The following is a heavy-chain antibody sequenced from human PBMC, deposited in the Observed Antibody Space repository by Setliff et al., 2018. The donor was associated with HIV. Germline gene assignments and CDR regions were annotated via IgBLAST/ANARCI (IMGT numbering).Heavy chain of an antibody. Sequence: SVKVSCKASGGTFSSYAISWVRQAPGQGLEWMGGIIPIFGTANYAQKFQGRVTITRDTSASTAYMELSSLRSEDTAVYYCARGDSSGYRPFKHWGQGTLVTVS. CDR2: IIPIFGTA. D-gene: IGHD3-22*01. CDR3: ARGDSSGYRPFKH. CDR1: GGTFSSYA. J-gene: IGHJ1*01. V-gene: IGHV1-69*05.